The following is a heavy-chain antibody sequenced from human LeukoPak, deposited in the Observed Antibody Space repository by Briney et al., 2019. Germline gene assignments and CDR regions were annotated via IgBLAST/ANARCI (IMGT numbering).Heavy chain of an antibody. CDR2: INPNSGGT. V-gene: IGHV1-2*02. Sequence: WASVKVSCKASGYTFTGYYMHWVRQAPGQGLEWMGWINPNSGGTNYAQKFQGRVTMTRDTSISTAYMELSSLRSEDTAVYYCAAGRITKEVDYWGQGTLVTVSS. CDR1: GYTFTGYY. CDR3: AAGRITKEVDY. D-gene: IGHD3-3*01. J-gene: IGHJ4*02.